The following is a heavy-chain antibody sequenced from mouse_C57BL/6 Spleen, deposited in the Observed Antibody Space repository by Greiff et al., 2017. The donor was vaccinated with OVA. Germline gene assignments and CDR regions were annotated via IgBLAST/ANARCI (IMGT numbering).Heavy chain of an antibody. CDR2: IDPSDSYT. CDR3: ARYEGAFDY. J-gene: IGHJ2*01. Sequence: VQLQQPGAELVMPGASVKLSCKASGYTFTSYWMHWVKQRPGQGLEWIGEIDPSDSYTNYNQKFKGKATLTVDKSSSTAYMQLSSLTSEDSAVYYCARYEGAFDYWGQGTTLTVSS. D-gene: IGHD2-3*01. CDR1: GYTFTSYW. V-gene: IGHV1-69*01.